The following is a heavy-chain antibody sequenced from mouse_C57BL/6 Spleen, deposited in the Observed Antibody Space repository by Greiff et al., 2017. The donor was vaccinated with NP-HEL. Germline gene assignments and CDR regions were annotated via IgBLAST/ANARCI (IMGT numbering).Heavy chain of an antibody. Sequence: VQLQQPGAELVRPGSSVKLSCKASGYTFTSYWMHWVKQRPIQGLEWIGNIDPSDSETHYNQKFKDKATLTVAKSSSTAYMQLSSLTSEDSAVYYCARDYDSLYYAMDYWGQGTSVTVSS. CDR1: GYTFTSYW. J-gene: IGHJ4*01. CDR3: ARDYDSLYYAMDY. D-gene: IGHD2-4*01. V-gene: IGHV1-52*01. CDR2: IDPSDSET.